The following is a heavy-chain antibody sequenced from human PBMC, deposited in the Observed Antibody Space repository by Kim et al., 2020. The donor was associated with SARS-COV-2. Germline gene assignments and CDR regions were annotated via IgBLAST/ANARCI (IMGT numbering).Heavy chain of an antibody. D-gene: IGHD6-19*01. V-gene: IGHV3-30-3*01. CDR3: ARDKGIGIAVVGTYWFDP. CDR2: ISYDGSNK. CDR1: GFTFSSYA. J-gene: IGHJ5*02. Sequence: GGSLRLSCAASGFTFSSYAMHWVRQAPGKGLEWVAVISYDGSNKYYADSVKGRFTISRDNSKNTLYLQMNSLRAEDTAVYYCARDKGIGIAVVGTYWFDPWGQGTLVTVSS.